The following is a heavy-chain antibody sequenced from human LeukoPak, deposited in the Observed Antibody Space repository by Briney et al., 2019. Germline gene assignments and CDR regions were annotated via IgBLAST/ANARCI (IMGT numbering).Heavy chain of an antibody. CDR1: GGSISSYY. J-gene: IGHJ1*01. V-gene: IGHV4-59*01. Sequence: SGTLSLTCTVSGGSISSYYWSWIRQPPGKGLEWIGYIYYSGSTNYNPSLKSRVTISVDTSKNQFSLKLSSVTAADTAVYYCAASYDSSGYYPFQHWGQGTLVTVSS. CDR2: IYYSGST. D-gene: IGHD3-22*01. CDR3: AASYDSSGYYPFQH.